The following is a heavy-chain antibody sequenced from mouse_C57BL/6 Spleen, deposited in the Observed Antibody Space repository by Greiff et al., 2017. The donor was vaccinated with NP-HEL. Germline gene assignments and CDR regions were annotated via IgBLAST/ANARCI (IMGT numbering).Heavy chain of an antibody. CDR2: IDPSDSYT. CDR3: AKSIPYFDY. J-gene: IGHJ2*01. V-gene: IGHV1-50*01. CDR1: GYTFTSYW. Sequence: QVQLQQPGAELVKPGASVKLSCKASGYTFTSYWMQWVKQRPGQGLEWIGEIDPSDSYTNYNQKFKGKATLTVDTSSSTAYMQLSSLTSEDSAVYYWAKSIPYFDYWGQGTTLTVSS. D-gene: IGHD2-13*01.